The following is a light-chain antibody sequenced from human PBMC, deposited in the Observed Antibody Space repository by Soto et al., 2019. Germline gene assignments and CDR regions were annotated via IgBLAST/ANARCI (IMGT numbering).Light chain of an antibody. CDR1: QSISTW. Sequence: DIQMTQSPSTLSASVGDRVTITCRASQSISTWLAWYQHKPGKAAKLLIYRASSLESGVPSRFSGSGSGTEFTLTSSSRQPDDFATYYCQQYNSYWTFGQGTKVEIK. CDR3: QQYNSYWT. J-gene: IGKJ1*01. V-gene: IGKV1-5*03. CDR2: RAS.